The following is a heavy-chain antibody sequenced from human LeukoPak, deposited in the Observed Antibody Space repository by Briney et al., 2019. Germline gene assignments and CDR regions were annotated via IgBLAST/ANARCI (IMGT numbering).Heavy chain of an antibody. Sequence: SETLFLTCTVSGGSISSSSYYWGWIRQPPGKGLEWIGSIYYSGSTYYNPSLKSRVTISVDTSKNQFSLKLSSVTAADTAVYYCARPVYCSSTSCPNWFDPWGQGTLVTVSS. CDR3: ARPVYCSSTSCPNWFDP. V-gene: IGHV4-39*01. CDR1: GGSISSSSYY. D-gene: IGHD2-2*01. CDR2: IYYSGST. J-gene: IGHJ5*02.